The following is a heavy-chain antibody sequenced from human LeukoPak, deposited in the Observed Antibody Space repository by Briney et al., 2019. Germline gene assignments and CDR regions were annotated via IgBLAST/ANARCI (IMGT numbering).Heavy chain of an antibody. CDR1: GYTFTGYY. D-gene: IGHD6-13*01. CDR2: INPNSGGT. J-gene: IGHJ4*02. Sequence: GASVKVSCKASGYTFTGYYMHWVRQAPGQGPEWMGWINPNSGGTNYAQKFQGRVTMTRDTSISTAYMELSRLRSDDTAVYYCARGRMGIAAAGMGYWGQGTLVTVSS. V-gene: IGHV1-2*02. CDR3: ARGRMGIAAAGMGY.